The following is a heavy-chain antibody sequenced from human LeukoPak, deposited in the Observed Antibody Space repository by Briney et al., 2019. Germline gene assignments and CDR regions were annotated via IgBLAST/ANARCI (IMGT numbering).Heavy chain of an antibody. CDR3: ARDKTRGLGYSYSKSGNYFDY. J-gene: IGHJ4*02. V-gene: IGHV3-30*02. CDR2: IRYDGSKK. Sequence: GGSLRLSCAASGFTFSSYGFHWVRQAPGKGLEWVAFIRYDGSKKFYTDSVKGRFNISRDNSKNTLYLQMNSLRTEDTAVYYCARDKTRGLGYSYSKSGNYFDYWGQGTLVTVSS. D-gene: IGHD5-18*01. CDR1: GFTFSSYG.